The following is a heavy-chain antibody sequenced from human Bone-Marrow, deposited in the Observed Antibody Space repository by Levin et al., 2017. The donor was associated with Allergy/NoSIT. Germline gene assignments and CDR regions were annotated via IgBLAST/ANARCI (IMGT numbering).Heavy chain of an antibody. J-gene: IGHJ5*02. Sequence: AASVKVSCKAVGDSFSSYFVSWVRQAPGQGLEWMGGIIPILGSGYYARNFQGRLTITADVPTSIAYMELTSLTSEDTAMYYCTRGHSTSSIWFDPWGQGTLVIVSS. CDR3: TRGHSTSSIWFDP. D-gene: IGHD6-6*01. CDR2: IIPILGSG. CDR1: GDSFSSYF. V-gene: IGHV1-69*13.